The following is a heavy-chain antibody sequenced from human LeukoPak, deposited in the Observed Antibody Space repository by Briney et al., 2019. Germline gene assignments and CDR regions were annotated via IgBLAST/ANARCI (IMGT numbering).Heavy chain of an antibody. V-gene: IGHV3-23*01. CDR3: IRSSRVYCGGDCYLSDY. CDR1: GFTFSSYA. CDR2: ISGRDSST. Sequence: GGSLRLSCAASGFTFSSYAMNWVRQAPGKGLEWVSAISGRDSSTYYADSVKGRFTISRDNSKNTLYLQVNSLRAEDTAVYYCIRSSRVYCGGDCYLSDYWGQGTLVTVSS. J-gene: IGHJ4*02. D-gene: IGHD2-21*02.